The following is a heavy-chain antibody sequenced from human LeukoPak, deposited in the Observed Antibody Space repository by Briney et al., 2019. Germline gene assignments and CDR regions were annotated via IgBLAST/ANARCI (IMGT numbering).Heavy chain of an antibody. CDR1: GGYITSYY. CDR2: IYYGGST. J-gene: IGHJ3*02. D-gene: IGHD6-19*01. V-gene: IGHV4-59*01. Sequence: SETLSLTCTVSGGYITSYYWTWIRQPPGKGLEWIGYIYYGGSTNSNPPLTSRVTISVDTSKNQFSLKLSSVTAADTAGYYCARVVAVAGTPDAFDIWGQGTMVTVSS. CDR3: ARVVAVAGTPDAFDI.